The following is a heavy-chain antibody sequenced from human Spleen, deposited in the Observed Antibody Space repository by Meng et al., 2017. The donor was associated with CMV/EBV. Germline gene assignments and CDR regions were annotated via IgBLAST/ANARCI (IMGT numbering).Heavy chain of an antibody. D-gene: IGHD5-24*01. V-gene: IGHV3-43*01. J-gene: IGHJ4*02. CDR1: GFTFDDYT. Sequence: GGSLRLSCTASGFTFDDYTMHWVRQAPGKGLEWVSLTSWDGGSTSYADSVKGRFTISRDNSKNSLYLQMDSLRTEVSALYYCAKDLTRNGYPYCFDYWGQGTLVTVSS. CDR2: TSWDGGST. CDR3: AKDLTRNGYPYCFDY.